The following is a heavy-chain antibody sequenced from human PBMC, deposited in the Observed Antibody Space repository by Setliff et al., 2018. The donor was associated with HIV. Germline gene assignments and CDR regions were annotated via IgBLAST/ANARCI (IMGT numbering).Heavy chain of an antibody. V-gene: IGHV3-21*01. CDR2: ISSSSKYI. Sequence: PGGSLRLSCAASGFSFSSYSMHWVRQAPGKGLEWVSFISSSSKYIYYADSVKGRFTLSRDNAKNSLFLQMNSLRAEDTAVYYCARINEVVPVADYWGQGTLVTVSS. CDR3: ARINEVVPVADY. J-gene: IGHJ4*02. D-gene: IGHD2-15*01. CDR1: GFSFSSYS.